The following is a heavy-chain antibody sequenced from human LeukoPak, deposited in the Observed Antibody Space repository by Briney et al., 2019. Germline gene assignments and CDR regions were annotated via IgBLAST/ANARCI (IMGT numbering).Heavy chain of an antibody. V-gene: IGHV3-7*01. CDR3: ASGPQIREPDY. Sequence: GGSLRLSCAASGFTFRSYWMSWVRQAPGKGLEWVANINQGGSVKYYVDSVKGRFTISRDDAKNSLYVQMNSLRDEDTAVYYCASGPQIREPDYWGQGTLVTVSS. D-gene: IGHD1-26*01. CDR1: GFTFRSYW. J-gene: IGHJ4*02. CDR2: INQGGSVK.